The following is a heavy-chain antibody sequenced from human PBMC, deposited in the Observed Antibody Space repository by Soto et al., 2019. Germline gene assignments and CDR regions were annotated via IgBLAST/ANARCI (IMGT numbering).Heavy chain of an antibody. D-gene: IGHD3-16*01. CDR1: GFIFSDYY. J-gene: IGHJ6*02. CDR3: PIGGGQIYSFGMDV. Sequence: QVQLVESGGGLVKPGGSLRVSCVASGFIFSDYYLSWIRQVPGKGLECLAYISGTGDTKYYADSLEGRFTISRDNAKNSLYLQMTSLRVEDPAVYYCPIGGGQIYSFGMDVWGQGTTVTVSS. CDR2: ISGTGDTK. V-gene: IGHV3-11*01.